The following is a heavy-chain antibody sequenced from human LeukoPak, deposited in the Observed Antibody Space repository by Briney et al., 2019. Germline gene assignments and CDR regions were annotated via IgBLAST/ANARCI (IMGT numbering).Heavy chain of an antibody. CDR3: ARDRAPDRGRLFDS. J-gene: IGHJ4*02. CDR1: GGSISSSNW. D-gene: IGHD1-14*01. CDR2: IYHSGST. Sequence: PSGTLSLTCAVSGGSISSSNWWSWVRQPPGEGLEWIGEIYHSGSTNYNPSLKSRVTISVDTSKNQFSLRLSSMTAADTAVYYCARDRAPDRGRLFDSWGQGTLVTVSS. V-gene: IGHV4-4*02.